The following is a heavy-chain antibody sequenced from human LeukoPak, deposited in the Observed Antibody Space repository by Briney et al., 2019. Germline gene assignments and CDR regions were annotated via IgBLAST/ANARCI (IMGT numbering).Heavy chain of an antibody. CDR1: GFTFDDYA. CDR2: ISGDGGST. Sequence: GGALRLSCAASGFTFDDYAMHWVRQAPGKGLEWVSLISGDGGSTYYAESVKGRFTISRDNSKNTLYLQMNSLRAEDTAVYYCARDPNWGAILHYWGQGTLVTVSS. CDR3: ARDPNWGAILHY. D-gene: IGHD7-27*01. V-gene: IGHV3-43*02. J-gene: IGHJ4*02.